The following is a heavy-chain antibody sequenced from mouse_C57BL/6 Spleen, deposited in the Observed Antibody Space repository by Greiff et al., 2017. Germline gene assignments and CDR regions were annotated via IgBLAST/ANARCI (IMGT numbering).Heavy chain of an antibody. CDR2: INYDGSST. CDR3: ARDDGY. CDR1: GFPFSDYY. Sequence: EVKLLESEGGLVQPGSSMKLSCTASGFPFSDYYMAWVRQVPEKGLEWVANINYDGSSTYYLDSLKSRFIISRDNAKNILYLQMSSLKSEDTATYYCARDDGYWGQGTSVTVST. D-gene: IGHD2-3*01. V-gene: IGHV5-16*01. J-gene: IGHJ4*01.